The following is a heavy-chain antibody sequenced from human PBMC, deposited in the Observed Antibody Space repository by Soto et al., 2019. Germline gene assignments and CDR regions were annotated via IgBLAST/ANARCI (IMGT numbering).Heavy chain of an antibody. CDR3: ARPLVGSGGRGFEI. Sequence: EVQLVESGGGLVQPGGSLRLSCAASGFTFSDHYMDWVRQAPGKRLEWVGRIRNKANSYSTEYAASVKGRFTVSRDDAMNALYLQMNSLKTEDTAVYYCARPLVGSGGRGFEIWGQGTMVTVAS. J-gene: IGHJ3*02. D-gene: IGHD2-15*01. CDR2: IRNKANSYST. CDR1: GFTFSDHY. V-gene: IGHV3-72*01.